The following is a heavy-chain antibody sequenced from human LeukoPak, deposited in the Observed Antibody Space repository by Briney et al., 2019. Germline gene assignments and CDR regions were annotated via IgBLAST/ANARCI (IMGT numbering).Heavy chain of an antibody. J-gene: IGHJ4*02. Sequence: GGSLRLSCAASGFTFSSYGMHWVRQGPGKGLEWVAVVSYDGNKKFYADSVKGRFTISKDNSKNTLYLQMNSLRPEDTAVYYCARTPLAVPGNHFDRWGQGTLVIVSS. CDR2: VSYDGNKK. V-gene: IGHV3-30*03. D-gene: IGHD6-19*01. CDR1: GFTFSSYG. CDR3: ARTPLAVPGNHFDR.